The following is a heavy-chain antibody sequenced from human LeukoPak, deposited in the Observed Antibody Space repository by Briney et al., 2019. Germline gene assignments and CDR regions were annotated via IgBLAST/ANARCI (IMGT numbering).Heavy chain of an antibody. D-gene: IGHD1-7*01. CDR3: ARDGITGTYRDYCFDY. J-gene: IGHJ4*02. CDR2: IWYDGSNK. Sequence: GGSLRLSCAASGFTFSSYGVHWARQAPGKGLEWVAVIWYDGSNKYYADSVKGRFTISRDNSKNTLYLQMNSLRAEDTAVYYCARDGITGTYRDYCFDYWGQGTLVTVSS. CDR1: GFTFSSYG. V-gene: IGHV3-33*01.